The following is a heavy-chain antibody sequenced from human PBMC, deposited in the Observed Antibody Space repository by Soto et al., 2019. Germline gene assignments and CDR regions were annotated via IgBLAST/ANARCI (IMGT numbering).Heavy chain of an antibody. Sequence: AASVKVSCKASGGTFSSYAISWVRQAPGQGLEWMGGIIPIFGTANYAQKFQGRVTITADESTSTAYMELSSLRSEDTAVYYCATQDFRRLGYYYYGMDVWGQGTTVTVSS. CDR1: GGTFSSYA. V-gene: IGHV1-69*13. D-gene: IGHD3-3*01. J-gene: IGHJ6*02. CDR2: IIPIFGTA. CDR3: ATQDFRRLGYYYYGMDV.